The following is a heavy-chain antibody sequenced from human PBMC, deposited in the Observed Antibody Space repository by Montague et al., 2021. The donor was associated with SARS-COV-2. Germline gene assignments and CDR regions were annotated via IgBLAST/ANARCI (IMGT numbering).Heavy chain of an antibody. V-gene: IGHV4-59*01. Sequence: LSLTCTVSGGPINSSYWSWIRQPPGRGLEWIGYIYYRGSTNYNPSLETRVTLSVDPSKNQFSLKLSSVTAADTAVYYCAREDRWNWFDPWGQGTLVIVSS. J-gene: IGHJ5*02. CDR2: IYYRGST. D-gene: IGHD5-24*01. CDR3: AREDRWNWFDP. CDR1: GGPINSSY.